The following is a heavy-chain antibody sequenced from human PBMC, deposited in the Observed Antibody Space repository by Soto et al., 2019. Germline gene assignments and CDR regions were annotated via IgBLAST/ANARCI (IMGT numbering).Heavy chain of an antibody. J-gene: IGHJ4*02. Sequence: TGGSLRLSYAASGFSVTGNHMTWVRQAPGKGLEWVSSLYTGGTTYYADSVQGRFTISRDSSKNTLFLQMDRLRVEDSAVYYCARDLATVGKGFDSWGPGTLVTVSS. CDR1: GFSVTGNH. D-gene: IGHD5-12*01. V-gene: IGHV3-53*01. CDR2: LYTGGTT. CDR3: ARDLATVGKGFDS.